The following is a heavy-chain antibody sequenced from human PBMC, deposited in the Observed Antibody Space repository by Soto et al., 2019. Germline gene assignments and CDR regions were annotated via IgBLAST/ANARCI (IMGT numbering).Heavy chain of an antibody. J-gene: IGHJ6*02. Sequence: QLQLQESGPGLVKPSETLSLTCTVSGGSISSSSYYWGWIRQPPGKGLEWIGSIYYSGSTYYNPSLKSRVTISVDTSKNRFSLKLSSVTAADTAVYYCASLFYCSSTSCYYYYGMDVWGQGTTVTVSS. CDR1: GGSISSSSYY. CDR3: ASLFYCSSTSCYYYYGMDV. CDR2: IYYSGST. V-gene: IGHV4-39*01. D-gene: IGHD2-2*01.